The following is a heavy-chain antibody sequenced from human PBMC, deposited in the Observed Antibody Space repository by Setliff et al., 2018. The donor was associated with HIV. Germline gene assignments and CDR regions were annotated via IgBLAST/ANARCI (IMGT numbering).Heavy chain of an antibody. D-gene: IGHD3-10*01. CDR1: GYNFSNYW. J-gene: IGHJ4*02. CDR3: ARHGQYGSGSYYNRPFDY. V-gene: IGHV5-51*01. Sequence: GESLKISCKGSGYNFSNYWIAWLRQMPGKGLECMGIIYPGDSDTRYSPSFQGYVTISADKSISTAYLQWSSLKASDTAMYYCARHGQYGSGSYYNRPFDYWGQGTLVTVSS. CDR2: IYPGDSDT.